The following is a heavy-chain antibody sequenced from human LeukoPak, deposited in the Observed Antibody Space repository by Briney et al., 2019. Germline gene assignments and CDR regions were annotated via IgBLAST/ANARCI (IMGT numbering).Heavy chain of an antibody. CDR2: IYTSGST. J-gene: IGHJ5*02. D-gene: IGHD5-18*01. CDR3: ARDLALDTAMVHNWFDP. Sequence: SETLSLTCTVSGGSISSYYWSWIRQPAGKGLEWIGRIYTSGSTNYNPSHKSRVTMSVDTSKNQFSLKLSSVTAADTAVYYCARDLALDTAMVHNWFDPWGQGTLVTVSS. V-gene: IGHV4-4*07. CDR1: GGSISSYY.